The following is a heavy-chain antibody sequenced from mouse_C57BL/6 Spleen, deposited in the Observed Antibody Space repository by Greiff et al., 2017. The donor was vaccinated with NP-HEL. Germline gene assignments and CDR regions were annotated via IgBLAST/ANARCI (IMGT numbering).Heavy chain of an antibody. CDR1: GFTFSDFY. V-gene: IGHV7-1*01. J-gene: IGHJ2*01. Sequence: EVKLVESGGGLVQSGRSLRLSCATSGFTFSDFYMEWVRQAPGKGLEWIAASRNKANDYTTDYSASVKGRFIVSRDTSQSILYLQMNALRAEDTAIYYCARDDGYSEFDYWGQGTTLTVSS. D-gene: IGHD2-3*01. CDR3: ARDDGYSEFDY. CDR2: SRNKANDYTT.